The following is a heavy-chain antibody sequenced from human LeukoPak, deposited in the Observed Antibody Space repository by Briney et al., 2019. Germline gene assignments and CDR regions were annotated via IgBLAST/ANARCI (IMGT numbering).Heavy chain of an antibody. CDR2: VSYSGRT. CDR3: ARVVSTWSAFDR. V-gene: IGHV4-59*01. D-gene: IGHD6-13*01. CDR1: GGSINPYF. J-gene: IGHJ3*02. Sequence: SETLSLTCTVFGGSINPYFWTGIRQPPGKGLEWIGDVSYSGRTSYNPSLSSRLTISIDTSKNHLSLTLDSTTAADTALYYCARVVSTWSAFDRWGQGTMVIVSS.